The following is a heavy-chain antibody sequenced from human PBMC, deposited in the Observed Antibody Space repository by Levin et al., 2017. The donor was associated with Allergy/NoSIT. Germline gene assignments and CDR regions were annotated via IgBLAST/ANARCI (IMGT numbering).Heavy chain of an antibody. CDR2: IYTGGST. CDR3: ARGKEQRSAFDV. J-gene: IGHJ3*01. D-gene: IGHD6-25*01. Sequence: GESLKISCAASGFTVSGDYMSWVRQAPGKGLEWVSVIYTGGSTYYADSVKGRFTISRDNSKNTLYLQMNSLRAEDTAVYYCARGKEQRSAFDVWGQGTMVTVS. V-gene: IGHV3-53*01. CDR1: GFTVSGDY.